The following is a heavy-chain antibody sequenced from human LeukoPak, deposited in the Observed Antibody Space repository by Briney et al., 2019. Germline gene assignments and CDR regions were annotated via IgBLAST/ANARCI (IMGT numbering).Heavy chain of an antibody. CDR2: INPNSGDT. V-gene: IGHV1-2*02. CDR3: ARDRGVDYCSGGSCSHYYYYMDV. CDR1: GYTFTGFY. D-gene: IGHD2-15*01. Sequence: ASVKVSCKASGYTFTGFYMHWVRQAPGQGLEWMGWINPNSGDTNYAQKFQGRVTMTRDTSISTAYMELSRLRSDDTAVYYCARDRGVDYCSGGSCSHYYYYMDVWGKGTTVTISS. J-gene: IGHJ6*03.